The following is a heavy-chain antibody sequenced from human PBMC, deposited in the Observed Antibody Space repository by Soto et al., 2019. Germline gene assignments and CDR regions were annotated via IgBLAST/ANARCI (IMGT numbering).Heavy chain of an antibody. CDR3: AREATYYDYWSGLRYYNYGMDV. CDR1: GFTFSSYW. V-gene: IGHV3-74*01. J-gene: IGHJ6*02. Sequence: EVQLVESGGGLVQPGGSLRLSCAASGFTFSSYWMHWVRQAPGKGLVWVSRINSDGSSTNYADSVKGRFTISRDNGKNTLYLQMNSLRAEDTAVYYCAREATYYDYWSGLRYYNYGMDVWGQGTMVTVSS. CDR2: INSDGSST. D-gene: IGHD3-3*01.